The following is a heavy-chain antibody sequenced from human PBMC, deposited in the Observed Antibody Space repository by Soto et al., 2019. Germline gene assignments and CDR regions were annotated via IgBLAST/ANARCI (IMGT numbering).Heavy chain of an antibody. CDR3: ARGAWNYYDSSGYYPTLGGAFDI. V-gene: IGHV1-69*06. CDR1: GGTFSSYA. D-gene: IGHD3-22*01. J-gene: IGHJ3*02. CDR2: IIPIFGTA. Sequence: SVKVSCKASGGTFSSYAISWVRQAPGQGLEWMGGIIPIFGTANHAQKFQGRVTITADKSTSTAYMELSSLRSEDTAVYYCARGAWNYYDSSGYYPTLGGAFDIWGQGTMVTVSS.